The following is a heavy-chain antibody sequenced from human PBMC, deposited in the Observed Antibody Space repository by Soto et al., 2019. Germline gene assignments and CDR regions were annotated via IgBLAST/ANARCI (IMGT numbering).Heavy chain of an antibody. CDR3: AKDLYSVDGFDY. CDR1: GFTFSSYG. Sequence: PGGSLRLSCAASGFTFSSYGMHWVRQAPGKGLEWVAVISYDGSNKYYADSVKGRFTISRDNSKNTLYLQMNSLRAEDTAVYYCAKDLYSVDGFDYWGQGTLVTVSS. CDR2: ISYDGSNK. V-gene: IGHV3-30*18. D-gene: IGHD2-15*01. J-gene: IGHJ4*02.